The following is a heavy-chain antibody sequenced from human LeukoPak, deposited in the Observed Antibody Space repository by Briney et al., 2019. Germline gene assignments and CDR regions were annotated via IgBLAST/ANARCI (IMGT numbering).Heavy chain of an antibody. J-gene: IGHJ6*02. D-gene: IGHD4-17*01. CDR2: IIPIFGTA. CDR3: AIKTTVTTLGAYYYYGMDV. Sequence: SVKVSCKASGGTFSSYAISWVRRAPGQGLEWMGGIIPIFGTANYAQKFQGRVTITADESTSTAYMELSSLRSEDTAVYYCAIKTTVTTLGAYYYYGMDVWGQGTTVTVSS. V-gene: IGHV1-69*13. CDR1: GGTFSSYA.